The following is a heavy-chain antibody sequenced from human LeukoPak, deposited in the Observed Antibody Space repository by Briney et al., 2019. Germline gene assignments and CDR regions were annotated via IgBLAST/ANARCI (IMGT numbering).Heavy chain of an antibody. CDR3: ARASYDSSGYYEWFFDY. J-gene: IGHJ4*02. Sequence: PGGSLRLSCAASGFTFSSYAMSWVRQAPGKGLEWVANIKQDGSEKYYVDSVKGRFTISRDNAKNSLYLQMNSLRAEDTAVYYCARASYDSSGYYEWFFDYWGQGTLVTVSS. CDR2: IKQDGSEK. D-gene: IGHD3-22*01. V-gene: IGHV3-7*01. CDR1: GFTFSSYA.